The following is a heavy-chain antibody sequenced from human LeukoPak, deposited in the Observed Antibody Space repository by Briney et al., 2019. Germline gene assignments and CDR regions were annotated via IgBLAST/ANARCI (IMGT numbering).Heavy chain of an antibody. V-gene: IGHV4-4*07. D-gene: IGHD3-22*01. CDR3: ARMGYYYDSSGYWEYFQH. CDR2: IYTSGST. CDR1: GGSISSYY. J-gene: IGHJ1*01. Sequence: PSETLSLTCTVSGGSISSYYWSWIRQPAGKVLEWIGRIYTSGSTNYNPSLKSRVTMSVDTSKNQFSLKLSSVTAADTAVYYCARMGYYYDSSGYWEYFQHWGQGTLVTVSS.